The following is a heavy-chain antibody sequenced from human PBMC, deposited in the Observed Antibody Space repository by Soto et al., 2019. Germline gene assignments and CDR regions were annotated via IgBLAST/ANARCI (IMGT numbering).Heavy chain of an antibody. CDR3: ARLEGLATISYYFDF. D-gene: IGHD3-9*01. V-gene: IGHV4-39*01. CDR1: GDSINSDKYY. Sequence: QLQLQESGPGLVKPSETLSLTCSVSGDSINSDKYYWGWIRQPPGKGLEWIGSIYFRGNTYYNPSLQTRVTISLDNPKSQFSLKLNSVTAADSAVYFCARLEGLATISYYFDFWGQGALVTVSS. CDR2: IYFRGNT. J-gene: IGHJ4*02.